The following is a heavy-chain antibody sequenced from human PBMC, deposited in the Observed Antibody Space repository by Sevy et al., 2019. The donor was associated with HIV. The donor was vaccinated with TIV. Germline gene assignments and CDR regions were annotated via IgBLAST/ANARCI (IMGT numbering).Heavy chain of an antibody. D-gene: IGHD7-27*01. CDR3: ATEGTGKQRAGFDF. CDR1: GFTFNKYD. Sequence: GGSLRLSCAASGFTFNKYDMHWVRQPTGKGLEWLSGIGVRGDTHYPGAVKGRFTISREKAKNSLYLQMEDLRAGDTAVYYCATEGTGKQRAGFDFWGQGTLVTVSS. CDR2: IGVRGDT. J-gene: IGHJ4*02. V-gene: IGHV3-13*01.